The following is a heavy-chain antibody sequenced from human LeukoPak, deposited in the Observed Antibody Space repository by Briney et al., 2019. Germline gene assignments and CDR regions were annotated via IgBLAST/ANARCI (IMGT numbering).Heavy chain of an antibody. V-gene: IGHV4-34*01. Sequence: PSETLSLTCAVFGGSFSSYYLHWIRQPPGKGLEWIGEIDQSGSTKYNPSLKSRVTISVDTSKNQFSLNLSSVTDTAVYYCVILIMGTTTTNYWGQGTLVTVSS. CDR3: VILIMGTTTTNY. CDR1: GGSFSSYY. CDR2: IDQSGST. J-gene: IGHJ4*02. D-gene: IGHD1-26*01.